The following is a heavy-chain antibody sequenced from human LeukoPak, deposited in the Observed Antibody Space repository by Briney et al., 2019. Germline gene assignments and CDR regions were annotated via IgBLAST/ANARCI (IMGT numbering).Heavy chain of an antibody. CDR2: MSYDGSNK. CDR1: GFTFSSYA. V-gene: IGHV3-30-3*01. CDR3: ARVVAPYYYYYMDV. D-gene: IGHD2-15*01. Sequence: GRSLRLSCAASGFTFSSYAMHWVRQAPGKGLECVAVMSYDGSNKYYADSVKGRFTISRDNSKNTLYLQMNSLRAEDTAVYYCARVVAPYYYYYMDVWGKGTTVTVSS. J-gene: IGHJ6*03.